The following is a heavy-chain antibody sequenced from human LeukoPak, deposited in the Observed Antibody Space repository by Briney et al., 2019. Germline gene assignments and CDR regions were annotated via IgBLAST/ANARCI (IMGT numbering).Heavy chain of an antibody. CDR3: AREYCGGDCYSQYFQH. Sequence: PGGSLRLSCAASGFTFSSYSMNWVRQAPGKGLEWVAHITNSNSTIYYADSVKGRFTISRDNAKNSLYLQMNSLRAEDTAVYYCAREYCGGDCYSQYFQHWGQGTLVTVSS. D-gene: IGHD2-21*01. CDR1: GFTFSSYS. CDR2: ITNSNSTI. J-gene: IGHJ1*01. V-gene: IGHV3-48*01.